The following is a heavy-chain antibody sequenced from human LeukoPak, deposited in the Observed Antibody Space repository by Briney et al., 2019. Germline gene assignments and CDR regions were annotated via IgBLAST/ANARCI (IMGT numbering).Heavy chain of an antibody. CDR2: IKSKTDGGTT. V-gene: IGHV3-15*01. CDR1: GFTFSNAW. D-gene: IGHD3-3*01. Sequence: GGSLRLSCAAPGFTFSNAWMSWVRQAPGKGLEWVGRIKSKTDGGTTDYAAPVKGRFTISRDDSKNTLYLQMNSLKTEDTAVYYCTTAYYDFWSGYYRPSDYWGQGTLVTVSS. J-gene: IGHJ4*02. CDR3: TTAYYDFWSGYYRPSDY.